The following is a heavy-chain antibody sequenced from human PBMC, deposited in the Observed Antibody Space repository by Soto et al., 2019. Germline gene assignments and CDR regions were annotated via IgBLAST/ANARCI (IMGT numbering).Heavy chain of an antibody. D-gene: IGHD3-9*01. CDR3: MGWLRDRYYFDY. CDR2: IYYSGST. J-gene: IGHJ4*02. Sequence: SETLSLTCTVSGGSISSGGYYWSWIRQHPGKGLEWIGYIYYSGSTYYNPSLKSRVTISVDTSKNQFSLKLSSVTAADTAVYYCMGWLRDRYYFDYWGQGTLVTVSS. CDR1: GGSISSGGYY. V-gene: IGHV4-31*03.